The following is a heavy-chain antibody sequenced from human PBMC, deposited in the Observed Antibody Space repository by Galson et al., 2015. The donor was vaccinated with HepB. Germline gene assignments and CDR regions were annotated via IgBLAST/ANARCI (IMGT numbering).Heavy chain of an antibody. CDR1: GFTVSSNY. J-gene: IGHJ3*02. Sequence: SLRLSCAASGFTVSSNYMSWVRQAPGKGLEWVSVIYSGGSTYYADSVKGRFTISRDNSKNTLYLQMNSLRAEDTAVYYCAREGLWFGTSSAFDIWGQGTMVTVSS. CDR3: AREGLWFGTSSAFDI. D-gene: IGHD3-10*01. CDR2: IYSGGST. V-gene: IGHV3-66*02.